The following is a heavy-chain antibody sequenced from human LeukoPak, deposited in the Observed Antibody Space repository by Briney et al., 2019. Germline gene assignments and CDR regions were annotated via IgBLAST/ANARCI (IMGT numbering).Heavy chain of an antibody. J-gene: IGHJ4*02. Sequence: SETLSLTCTVSGDSFSTYHWSWLRQPPGKGLEWIGYISSSGSTSYNPSLKSRVSFSVDTSKSHFSLRLTSVTAADTAVYYCARVGRGDDTWGSYYCDHWGQGTLVSVSS. CDR3: ARVGRGDDTWGSYYCDH. V-gene: IGHV4-59*01. CDR1: GDSFSTYH. CDR2: ISSSGST. D-gene: IGHD3-16*01.